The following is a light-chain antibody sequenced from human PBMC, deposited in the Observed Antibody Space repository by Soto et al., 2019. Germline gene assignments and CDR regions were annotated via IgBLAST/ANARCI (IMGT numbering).Light chain of an antibody. V-gene: IGKV3D-15*01. CDR2: GAS. Sequence: EIVLTQSPATLSLSPGERATLSCRASQSVSSYLAWYQQKPGQAPRLLIYGASNRATGIPARFSGGGSGTEFTLTINSLQTEDFGVYYCQQYNVWPQTFGQGTKVDIK. J-gene: IGKJ1*01. CDR3: QQYNVWPQT. CDR1: QSVSSY.